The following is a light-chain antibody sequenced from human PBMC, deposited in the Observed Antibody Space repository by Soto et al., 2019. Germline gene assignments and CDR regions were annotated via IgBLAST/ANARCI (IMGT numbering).Light chain of an antibody. CDR3: QQFNSYPRT. V-gene: IGKV1-13*02. CDR1: RDIQTT. Sequence: AIQLTQSPSSLSASVGDRVSITSRASRDIQTTLAWYQQKPGEAPNLLIYYASNLKSGVPSRFSGTGSGTDFTLTISNLQPEDFATYYCQQFNSYPRTFGQGTKLEIK. CDR2: YAS. J-gene: IGKJ2*01.